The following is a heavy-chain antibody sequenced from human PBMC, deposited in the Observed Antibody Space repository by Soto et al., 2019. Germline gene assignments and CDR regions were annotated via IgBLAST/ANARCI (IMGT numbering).Heavy chain of an antibody. CDR2: ISGSGGST. J-gene: IGHJ4*02. CDR1: GFTFSNSA. Sequence: PGLSTILSSAASGFTFSNSAMSWVRQAPGKGLEWVSAISGSGGSTYYADSMKGRFTISRDNSKSTQYLQMNSLRVDDTAVYYCAGGSSWTRVDYWGQGTLVTVSS. CDR3: AGGSSWTRVDY. V-gene: IGHV3-23*01. D-gene: IGHD6-13*01.